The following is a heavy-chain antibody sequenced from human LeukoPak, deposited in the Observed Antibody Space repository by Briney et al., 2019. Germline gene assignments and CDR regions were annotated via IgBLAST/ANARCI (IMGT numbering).Heavy chain of an antibody. CDR3: TKAKYYHFDY. D-gene: IGHD3-16*01. J-gene: IGHJ4*02. CDR2: ISGSDDST. CDR1: GFTFSSYG. Sequence: GGSLRLSCVASGFTFSSYGMSWVRQAPGKGLEWVSAISGSDDSTYYADSVRGRITISRDVSKNTLFLQMNSLRAEDTALYYCTKAKYYHFDYWGQGTLVTVSS. V-gene: IGHV3-23*01.